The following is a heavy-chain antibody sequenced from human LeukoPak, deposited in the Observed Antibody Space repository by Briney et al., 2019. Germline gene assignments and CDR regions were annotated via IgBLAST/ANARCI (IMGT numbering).Heavy chain of an antibody. J-gene: IGHJ4*02. V-gene: IGHV1-46*01. CDR3: ARGSYGKRAFDY. CDR2: INPSGGST. D-gene: IGHD5-18*01. Sequence: GASVKVSCKASGYTFTSYYMHWVRQAPGHGLEWMGIINPSGGSTTYAQKIQGRVTMTRDMSTSTVYMELSSLRSDDTAVYYCARGSYGKRAFDYWGQGTLVTVSS. CDR1: GYTFTSYY.